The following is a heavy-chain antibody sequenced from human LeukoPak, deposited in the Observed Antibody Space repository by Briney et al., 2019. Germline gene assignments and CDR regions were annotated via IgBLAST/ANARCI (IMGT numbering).Heavy chain of an antibody. CDR2: ISGNGGGT. J-gene: IGHJ4*02. D-gene: IGHD2-8*02. CDR3: ARDPWARAAGGNYDY. Sequence: GGSLRLSCAASGFMFSSYPMSCVRQAPGKGLEWVSSISGNGGGTYYADSVRGRLTISSDNSKNTLYLQMNRLRAEDTAVYYCARDPWARAAGGNYDYWGQGTLVTVSS. CDR1: GFMFSSYP. V-gene: IGHV3-23*01.